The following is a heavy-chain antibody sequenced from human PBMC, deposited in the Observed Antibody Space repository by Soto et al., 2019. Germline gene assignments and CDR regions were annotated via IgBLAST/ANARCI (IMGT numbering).Heavy chain of an antibody. Sequence: GGSLRLSCAASGFTFSSYAMSWVRQAPGKGLEWVSAISGSGGSTYYADSVKGRFTISRDNSKNTLYLQMNSLRAEDTAVYYCAKAQIVVVVAATIDYWGQGTLVTVSS. CDR3: AKAQIVVVVAATIDY. J-gene: IGHJ4*02. V-gene: IGHV3-23*01. D-gene: IGHD2-15*01. CDR2: ISGSGGST. CDR1: GFTFSSYA.